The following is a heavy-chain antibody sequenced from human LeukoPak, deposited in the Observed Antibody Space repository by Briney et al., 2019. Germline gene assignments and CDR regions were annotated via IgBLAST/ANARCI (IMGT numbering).Heavy chain of an antibody. Sequence: SETLSLTCTVSGGSISAYYWNWIRQPPGKGLEWIGYIYHSGSTNYNPSLQSRVTISVDTSKNQFSLNLNSVTAADTAVYYCARGGAARLHFQNWGQGTLVTVSS. V-gene: IGHV4-59*01. CDR2: IYHSGST. CDR3: ARGGAARLHFQN. D-gene: IGHD6-6*01. J-gene: IGHJ1*01. CDR1: GGSISAYY.